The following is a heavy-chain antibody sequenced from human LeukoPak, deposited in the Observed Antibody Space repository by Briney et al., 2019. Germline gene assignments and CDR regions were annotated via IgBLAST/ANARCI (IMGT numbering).Heavy chain of an antibody. J-gene: IGHJ4*02. CDR1: GGSISSSSYY. V-gene: IGHV4-39*07. CDR3: ARVAAAGTYYLDY. D-gene: IGHD6-13*01. Sequence: PSETLSLTCTVSGGSISSSSYYWGWIRQPPGKGLEWIGSIYYSGSTYYNPSLKSRVTISVDTSKNQFSLKLSSVTAADTAVYYCARVAAAGTYYLDYWGQGTLVTVSS. CDR2: IYYSGST.